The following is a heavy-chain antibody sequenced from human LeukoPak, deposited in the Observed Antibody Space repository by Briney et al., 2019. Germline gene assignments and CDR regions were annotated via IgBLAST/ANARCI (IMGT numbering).Heavy chain of an antibody. Sequence: ASVKVSCKASGGTFSSYAISWVRQAPGQGLEWMGGIIPIFGTARYAQKFQGRVTITADESTSTAYMELSSLRSEDTAVYYCARGRELLVSFDYWGQGTLVTVSS. CDR2: IIPIFGTA. CDR3: ARGRELLVSFDY. D-gene: IGHD1-26*01. J-gene: IGHJ4*02. CDR1: GGTFSSYA. V-gene: IGHV1-69*13.